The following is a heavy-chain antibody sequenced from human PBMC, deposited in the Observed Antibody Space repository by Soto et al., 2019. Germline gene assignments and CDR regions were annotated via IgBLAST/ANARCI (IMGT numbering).Heavy chain of an antibody. Sequence: PSETLSLTCSVSGGSVSSTSYYWSWIRQPPGKGLEWIGYIHSTAGTNSKGPLNSRVTISLDTSKNQFSLKLRSVTAADTAVYYCATALLRGYSYDSSGASTWGLGTLVTVSS. CDR3: ATALLRGYSYDSSGAST. CDR2: IHSTAGT. V-gene: IGHV4-61*01. J-gene: IGHJ5*01. D-gene: IGHD5-18*01. CDR1: GGSVSSTSYY.